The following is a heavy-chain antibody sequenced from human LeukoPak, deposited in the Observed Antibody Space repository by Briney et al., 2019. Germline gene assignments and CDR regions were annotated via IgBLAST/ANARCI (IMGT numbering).Heavy chain of an antibody. V-gene: IGHV3-53*01. CDR1: GFTVSSSY. CDR2: IYSGGST. D-gene: IGHD6-6*01. Sequence: GGSLRLSCSASGFTVSSSYMSWVRQAPGKGLEWVSVIYSGGSTYYADSVKGCFSLSRDNAKNTLYPQMNSLRIEDTAVYYCARVAFRSSSYISGIDYWGQGTLVTVSS. CDR3: ARVAFRSSSYISGIDY. J-gene: IGHJ4*02.